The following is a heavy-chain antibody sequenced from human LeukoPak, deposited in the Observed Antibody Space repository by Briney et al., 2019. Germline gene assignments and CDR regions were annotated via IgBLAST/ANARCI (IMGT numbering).Heavy chain of an antibody. V-gene: IGHV1-2*02. CDR1: GYTFTGYY. CDR3: ARELSTADAFDI. J-gene: IGHJ3*02. CDR2: INPNSGGT. Sequence: ASVKVSCKASGYTFTGYYMHWVRQAPGQGPERMGWINPNSGGTNYAQKFQGRVTMTRDTSISTAYMELSRLRSDDTAVYYCARELSTADAFDIWGQGTMVTVSS.